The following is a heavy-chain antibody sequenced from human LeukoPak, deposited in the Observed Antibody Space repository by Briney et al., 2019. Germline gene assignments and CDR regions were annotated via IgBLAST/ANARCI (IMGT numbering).Heavy chain of an antibody. J-gene: IGHJ4*02. CDR2: IYTSGST. Sequence: SETLSLTCTVSGGSISSGSYYWSWIRQPAGKGLEWIGRIYTSGSTNYNPSLKSRVTISVDTSRNQFSLKLSSVTAADTAVYYCARGLWFGDENPPYFDYWGQGILVTVSS. CDR3: ARGLWFGDENPPYFDY. D-gene: IGHD3-10*01. CDR1: GGSISSGSYY. V-gene: IGHV4-61*02.